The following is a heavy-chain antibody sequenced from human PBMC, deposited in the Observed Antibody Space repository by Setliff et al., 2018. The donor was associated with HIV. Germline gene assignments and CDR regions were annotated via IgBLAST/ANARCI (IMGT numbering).Heavy chain of an antibody. CDR3: AREKGQVDSSMVLYYYYGMDV. D-gene: IGHD5-18*01. V-gene: IGHV1-69*13. J-gene: IGHJ6*02. CDR1: GDTFSSYA. Sequence: ASVKVSCKASGDTFSSYAISWVRQAPGQGPEWMGGIIPIFDTTNYAQSFQGRVTITADESTNTVYMELRSLRSEDTAVYYCAREKGQVDSSMVLYYYYGMDVWGQGTTVTVSS. CDR2: IIPIFDTT.